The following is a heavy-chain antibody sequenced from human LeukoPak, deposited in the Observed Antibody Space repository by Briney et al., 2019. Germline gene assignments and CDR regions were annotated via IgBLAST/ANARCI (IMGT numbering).Heavy chain of an antibody. V-gene: IGHV3-23*01. CDR2: ISGSGGST. CDR1: GFTFSSYG. CDR3: AREVLSGYSYGRRPGY. Sequence: GGSLRLSCAASGFTFSSYGMSWVRQAPGKGLEWVSAISGSGGSTYYAGSVKGRFTISRDNSKNTLYLQMNSLRAEDTALYYCAREVLSGYSYGRRPGYWGQGTLVTVSS. D-gene: IGHD5-18*01. J-gene: IGHJ4*02.